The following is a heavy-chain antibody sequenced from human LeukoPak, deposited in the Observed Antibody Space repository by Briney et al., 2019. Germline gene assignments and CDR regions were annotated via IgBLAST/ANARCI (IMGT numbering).Heavy chain of an antibody. V-gene: IGHV1-18*04. CDR2: ISAYNGNT. J-gene: IGHJ4*02. CDR3: ARGDTQTAISPEFDY. Sequence: ASVEVSCKASGYTFTSYGISWVRQAPGQGLEWMGWISAYNGNTNYAQKLQGRVTMTTDTSTSTAYTELRSLRSDDTAVYYCARGDTQTAISPEFDYWGQGTLVTVSS. D-gene: IGHD2-21*02. CDR1: GYTFTSYG.